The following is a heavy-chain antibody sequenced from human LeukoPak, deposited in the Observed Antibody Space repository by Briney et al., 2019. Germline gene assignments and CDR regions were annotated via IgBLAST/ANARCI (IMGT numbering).Heavy chain of an antibody. CDR3: ARDRGSGYFLNNWFDP. CDR2: ISAYNGNT. V-gene: IGHV1-18*01. CDR1: GYTFTSYG. D-gene: IGHD3-22*01. J-gene: IGHJ5*02. Sequence: ASVKVSCKASGYTFTSYGISWVRQAPGQGLEWMGWISAYNGNTNYAQKLQGRVTMTTDTSTSTAYMELRSLRSDDTAVYYCARDRGSGYFLNNWFDPWGQGTLVTVSS.